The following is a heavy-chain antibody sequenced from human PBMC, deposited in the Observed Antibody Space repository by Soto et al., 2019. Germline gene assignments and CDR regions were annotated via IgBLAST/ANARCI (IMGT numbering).Heavy chain of an antibody. V-gene: IGHV3-30*18. CDR2: ISYDGSNK. J-gene: IGHJ4*02. CDR3: AKDTYYHDSSGYYVFEY. CDR1: GFTFSSYG. Sequence: QVQLVESGGGVVQPGRSLRLSCAASGFTFSSYGVLWVRQAPGKGLEWVALISYDGSNKYYADSVKGRFTISRDNSKNTLYLQMNSLRAEDTAVYYCAKDTYYHDSSGYYVFEYWGQGTLVTVSS. D-gene: IGHD3-22*01.